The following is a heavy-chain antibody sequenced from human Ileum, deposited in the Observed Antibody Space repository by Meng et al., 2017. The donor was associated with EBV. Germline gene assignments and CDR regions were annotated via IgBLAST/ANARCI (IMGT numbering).Heavy chain of an antibody. Sequence: QLQLQDSGPGLVKSSRPLALTFTVSGDSISNSDYYWDWIRQSPGKGLEWIASIYRSGSTYYDPSLKSRVTISLDTSKNQFSLKLSSVTAADTAVYYCARDPAYPRGLFDSWGQGTLVTVSS. D-gene: IGHD3-10*01. J-gene: IGHJ4*02. CDR3: ARDPAYPRGLFDS. CDR2: IYRSGST. CDR1: GDSISNSDYY. V-gene: IGHV4-39*07.